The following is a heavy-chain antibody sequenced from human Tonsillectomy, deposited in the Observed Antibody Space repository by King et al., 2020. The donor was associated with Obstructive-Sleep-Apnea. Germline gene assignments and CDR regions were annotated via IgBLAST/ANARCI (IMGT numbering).Heavy chain of an antibody. Sequence: QLVQSGGGVVQPGRSLRLSCAASGFTFSSYAMHWVRQASGMGLEWVAVISYDGRNKYYADAVKGRFTISRDISKTTLYLQMNSLRAEDTAVYYCARDRSNRVRYFDYWGQGTLVTVSS. CDR3: ARDRSNRVRYFDY. J-gene: IGHJ4*02. CDR1: GFTFSSYA. D-gene: IGHD2/OR15-2a*01. V-gene: IGHV3-30*04. CDR2: ISYDGRNK.